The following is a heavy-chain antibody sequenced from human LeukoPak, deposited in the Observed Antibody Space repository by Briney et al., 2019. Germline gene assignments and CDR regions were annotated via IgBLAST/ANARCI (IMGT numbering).Heavy chain of an antibody. J-gene: IGHJ4*02. CDR3: ARDTAMVEYYFDY. Sequence: SQTLSLTCTVSGGSISSGDYYWSWIRQPPGKGLEWIGYIYYSGSTYYNPSLKSRVTISVDTSKNQFSLKLSSVTAADTAVYYCARDTAMVEYYFDYWGQGTLVTVSS. V-gene: IGHV4-30-4*08. D-gene: IGHD5-18*01. CDR2: IYYSGST. CDR1: GGSISSGDYY.